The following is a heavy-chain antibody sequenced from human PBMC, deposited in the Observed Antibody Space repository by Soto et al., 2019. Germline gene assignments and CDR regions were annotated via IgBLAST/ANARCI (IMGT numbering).Heavy chain of an antibody. V-gene: IGHV4-34*01. CDR2: INHSGST. CDR3: ASRGGMVDARY. J-gene: IGHJ4*02. CDR1: GGSFSGYY. D-gene: IGHD3-10*01. Sequence: QVQLQQWGAGLLKPSETLSLTCAVYGGSFSGYYWSWIRQPPGKGLEWIGEINHSGSTNYNPSLKSRVTISVDTSKNQFSLKLSSVTAADTAVYYCASRGGMVDARYWGQGTLVTVSS.